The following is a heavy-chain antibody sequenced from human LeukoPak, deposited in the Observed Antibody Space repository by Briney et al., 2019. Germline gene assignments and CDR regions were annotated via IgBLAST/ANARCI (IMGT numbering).Heavy chain of an antibody. D-gene: IGHD4/OR15-4a*01. CDR3: ARVDYSDRGIDY. V-gene: IGHV5-51*01. Sequence: GESLKISCKASGYTFSSYWIGWVRQMPGKGLEWMGATYPDDSDTRYSPPFQGQVTISVDKSISSAHLQWRSLKASDTGIYYCARVDYSDRGIDYWGRGTPVTVSS. CDR2: TYPDDSDT. J-gene: IGHJ4*02. CDR1: GYTFSSYW.